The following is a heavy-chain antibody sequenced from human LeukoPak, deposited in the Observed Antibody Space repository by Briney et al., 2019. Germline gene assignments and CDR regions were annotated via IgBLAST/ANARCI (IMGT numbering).Heavy chain of an antibody. CDR2: MNPNSGNA. V-gene: IGHV1-8*01. J-gene: IGHJ4*02. D-gene: IGHD3-16*02. CDR3: ARVRGSYRYVPDY. Sequence: ASVKVSCKASGYTFTSYDISWVRQATGQGLEWMAWMNPNSGNAGYAQKFQGRVTITRNTSISTAYMELSSLRSEDTAVYYCARVRGSYRYVPDYWGQGTLVTVSS. CDR1: GYTFTSYD.